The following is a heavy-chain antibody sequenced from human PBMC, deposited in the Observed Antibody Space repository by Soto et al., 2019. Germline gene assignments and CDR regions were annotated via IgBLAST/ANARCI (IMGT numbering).Heavy chain of an antibody. D-gene: IGHD3-22*01. J-gene: IGHJ4*01. CDR3: ATTAYYDSSGYSY. V-gene: IGHV4-30-2*01. CDR2: IYHSGST. Sequence: QLQLKESGSGLVKPSQTLSLTCAVSGGSISSGGYSWSWIRQPPGKGLEWIGYIYHSGSTSYNPSLNIRVTISVDRSNNHFSLKLRSVTAADTAVYYCATTAYYDSSGYSYWGHGTLVTVSS. CDR1: GGSISSGGYS.